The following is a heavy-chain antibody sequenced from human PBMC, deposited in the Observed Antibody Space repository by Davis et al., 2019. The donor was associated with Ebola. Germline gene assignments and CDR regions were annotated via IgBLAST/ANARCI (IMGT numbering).Heavy chain of an antibody. Sequence: GESLKISCAASGFTFTSDAMSWVRQAPGKGPEWVSIVSGSGDSTYYADSVKGRFTISRDNSKNTLYLQMNSLRAEDTAEYFCAKARTTATTYNWDLDLWGRGTLVTVSS. CDR1: GFTFTSDA. V-gene: IGHV3-23*01. D-gene: IGHD4-17*01. CDR3: AKARTTATTYNWDLDL. J-gene: IGHJ2*01. CDR2: VSGSGDST.